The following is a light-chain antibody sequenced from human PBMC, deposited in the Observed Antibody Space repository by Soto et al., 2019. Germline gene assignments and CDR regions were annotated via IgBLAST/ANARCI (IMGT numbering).Light chain of an antibody. CDR2: GAS. CDR1: QSVSSTY. CDR3: QQLNYCPRIT. Sequence: EVVWTHWSGTLSKNPGERATLSCRASQSVSSTYLAWYQQKPGQAPRLLIYGASTRATGISARFSGSGSGTEFTLTISSLQSEDFAVYYCQQLNYCPRITFAQGT. V-gene: IGKV3-15*01. J-gene: IGKJ5*01.